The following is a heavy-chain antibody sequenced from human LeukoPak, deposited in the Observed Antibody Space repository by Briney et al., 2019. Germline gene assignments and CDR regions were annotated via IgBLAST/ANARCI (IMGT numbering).Heavy chain of an antibody. CDR3: ARVFGHCSSTSCYAPAYYYYYMDV. Sequence: SETLSLTCTVSGGSISSSSYYWGWIRQPPGKGLEWIGSIYYSGRTYYNPSLKSRATISLDTSKNQFSLELSSVTAADTAVYYCARVFGHCSSTSCYAPAYYYYYMDVWGKRTTVTISS. J-gene: IGHJ6*03. V-gene: IGHV4-39*07. CDR2: IYYSGRT. D-gene: IGHD2-2*01. CDR1: GGSISSSSYY.